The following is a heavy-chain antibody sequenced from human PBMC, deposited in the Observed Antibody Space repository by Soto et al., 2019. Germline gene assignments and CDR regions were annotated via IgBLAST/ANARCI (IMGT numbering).Heavy chain of an antibody. CDR2: INPYSGNT. V-gene: IGHV1-18*01. Sequence: QVQLVKSGDEVRKPGSSVKVSCKASGYIFVNYGIAWVRQAPGQGLEWMGWINPYSGNTHYASKVQGRRTMTTDTSTSTAYMDLGSLTSDDTAVYYCAMVDNYVTPTPQDVWGQGTTVTVSS. CDR3: AMVDNYVTPTPQDV. CDR1: GYIFVNYG. D-gene: IGHD3-16*01. J-gene: IGHJ6*02.